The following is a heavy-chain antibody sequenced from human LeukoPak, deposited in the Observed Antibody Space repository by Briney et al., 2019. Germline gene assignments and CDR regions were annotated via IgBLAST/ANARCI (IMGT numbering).Heavy chain of an antibody. V-gene: IGHV1-58*01. D-gene: IGHD3-22*01. CDR2: IVVGSNNT. Sequence: SVKVSCEASGITFSNSAVQWVRQARGQRLEWIGWIVVGSNNTNYAQKFQERVTITRDMSTSTAYMELSSLRSEDTAVYYCAADSYYDSSGYSFLWYFDLWGRGTQITVSS. CDR1: GITFSNSA. CDR3: AADSYYDSSGYSFLWYFDL. J-gene: IGHJ2*01.